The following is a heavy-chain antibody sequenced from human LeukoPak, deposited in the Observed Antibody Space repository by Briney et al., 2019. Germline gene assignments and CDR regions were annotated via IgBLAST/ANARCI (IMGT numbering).Heavy chain of an antibody. CDR1: GVSFSGYY. Sequence: PSETLSLTCAVYGVSFSGYYWSWIRQPPGKGLEWIGEINHSGSTNYNPSLKSRVTISVDTSKNQFSLKLSSVTAADTAVYYCARHPCSSTSCYDYWGQGTLVTVSS. V-gene: IGHV4-34*01. D-gene: IGHD2-2*01. J-gene: IGHJ4*02. CDR2: INHSGST. CDR3: ARHPCSSTSCYDY.